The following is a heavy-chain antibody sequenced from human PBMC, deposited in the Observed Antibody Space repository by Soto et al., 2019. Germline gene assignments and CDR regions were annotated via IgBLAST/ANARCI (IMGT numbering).Heavy chain of an antibody. CDR3: ARVEQWAMGGFDY. CDR2: IYSGGST. Sequence: EVQLVESGGGLIQPGGSRRLSCAASGFTVSSNYMSWVRQAPGKGLEWVSVIYSGGSTYYADSVKGRFTISRDNSKNTMYVQMDSFRAEDTAVYYCARVEQWAMGGFDYWGQGTLVTVSS. V-gene: IGHV3-53*01. J-gene: IGHJ4*02. CDR1: GFTVSSNY. D-gene: IGHD6-19*01.